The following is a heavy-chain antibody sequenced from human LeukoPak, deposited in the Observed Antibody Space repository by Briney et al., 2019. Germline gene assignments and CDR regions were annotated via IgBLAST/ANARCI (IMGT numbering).Heavy chain of an antibody. V-gene: IGHV3-30-3*01. J-gene: IGHJ6*02. CDR2: ISCDGSNK. Sequence: PGGSLRLSCAASGFTFSSYAMHWVRQAPGKGLEWVAVISCDGSNKYYADSVKGRFTISRDNSKNTLYLQMNSLRAEDTAVYYCARDSGMDVWGQGTTVTVSS. CDR3: ARDSGMDV. CDR1: GFTFSSYA.